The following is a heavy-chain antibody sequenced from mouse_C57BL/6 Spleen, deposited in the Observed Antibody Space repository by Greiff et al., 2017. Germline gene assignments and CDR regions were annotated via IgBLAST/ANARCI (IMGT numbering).Heavy chain of an antibody. CDR2: ISPVSGET. J-gene: IGHJ3*01. Sequence: VQLQQSGAELASPGASVTLSCKASGYTFTDHIMTWVKKRPGQGLEWIGRISPVSGETNYNQKFMGKATFSVDRSSSTVYMVLNSLTSEDPAVYYCGIPLGDEGAFAYWGQGTLVTVSA. CDR3: GIPLGDEGAFAY. CDR1: GYTFTDHI. V-gene: IGHV1-11*01. D-gene: IGHD4-1*01.